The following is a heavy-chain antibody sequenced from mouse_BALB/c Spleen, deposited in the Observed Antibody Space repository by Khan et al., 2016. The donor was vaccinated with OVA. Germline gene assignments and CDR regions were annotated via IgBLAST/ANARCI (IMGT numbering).Heavy chain of an antibody. Sequence: QVQLQQPGAELVKPGASVQLSCKASGYTFSSYWMLWVKQRPGQGLQWIGEINPSNGRTNYNEKFKNKATQTVDTSSSTAYMQLSSLTSEYSAVYYCARSTMITTEFIYWGQGTLVTVSA. J-gene: IGHJ3*01. D-gene: IGHD2-4*01. CDR3: ARSTMITTEFIY. CDR2: INPSNGRT. CDR1: GYTFSSYW. V-gene: IGHV1S81*02.